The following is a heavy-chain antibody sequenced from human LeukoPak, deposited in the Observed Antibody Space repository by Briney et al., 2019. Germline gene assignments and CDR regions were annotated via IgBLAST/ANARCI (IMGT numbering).Heavy chain of an antibody. V-gene: IGHV4-38-2*02. CDR3: ARDLRRGPAAMRSWFDP. CDR1: GYSISSGYY. Sequence: PSETLSLTCAVSGYSISSGYYWGWIRQPPGKGLEWIGSIHHGGSYYYNPSLKSRVTISVDTSKHQFSLRLTSVTDADTAVYYCARDLRRGPAAMRSWFDPWGQGTLVTVSS. J-gene: IGHJ5*02. D-gene: IGHD2-2*01. CDR2: IHHGGSY.